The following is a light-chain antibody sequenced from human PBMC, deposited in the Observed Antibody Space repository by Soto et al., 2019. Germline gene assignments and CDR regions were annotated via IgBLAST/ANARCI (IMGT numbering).Light chain of an antibody. CDR2: KAS. J-gene: IGKJ1*01. Sequence: DIQMTQSPSTLSGSVGDRVTITCRASQTISSWLAWYQQKPWKAPKLLIYKASTLKSGVPSRFSGSGSRTEFTLTISSLQPADFATYYCQHYNRYSEAFGQGTKVDI. V-gene: IGKV1-5*03. CDR1: QTISSW. CDR3: QHYNRYSEA.